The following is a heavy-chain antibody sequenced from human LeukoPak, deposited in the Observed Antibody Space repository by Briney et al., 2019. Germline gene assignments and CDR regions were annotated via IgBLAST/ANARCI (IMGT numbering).Heavy chain of an antibody. CDR3: AKKVRGPSHPLDF. CDR2: INPEKRDT. V-gene: IGHV1-2*02. D-gene: IGHD5-12*01. J-gene: IGHJ4*02. Sequence: GASVKVSCKASGYTFTGYAIHWVRQAPGQGREWMGWINPEKRDTGYAHKFQGRVTMTSDTSISTAYMELSSLRSDDTAVYYCAKKVRGPSHPLDFWGQGTLVTVSS. CDR1: GYTFTGYA.